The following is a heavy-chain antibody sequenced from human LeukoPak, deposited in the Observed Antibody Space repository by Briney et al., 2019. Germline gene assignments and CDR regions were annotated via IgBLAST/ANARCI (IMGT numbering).Heavy chain of an antibody. CDR3: ARDGGSGWTGFDY. V-gene: IGHV4-59*01. CDR1: GESISSYS. Sequence: SETLSLTCSVSGESISSYSWSWVRQPPGKGMAWIGYIYYSGNTNYNPSLKSRVTISVDMSKNQFSLKLTSVTAADTAVYFCARDGGSGWTGFDYWGRGTLVTVSS. CDR2: IYYSGNT. J-gene: IGHJ4*02. D-gene: IGHD6-19*01.